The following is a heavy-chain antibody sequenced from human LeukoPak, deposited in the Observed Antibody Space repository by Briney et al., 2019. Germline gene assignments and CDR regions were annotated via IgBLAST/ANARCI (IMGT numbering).Heavy chain of an antibody. CDR2: TNAGNGNT. V-gene: IGHV1-3*01. D-gene: IGHD6-13*01. CDR1: GYTFTSYA. Sequence: ASVTVSCTASGYTFTSYAMHWVRQAPGQRLEWMGWTNAGNGNTKYSQKFQGRVTITRDTSASTAYMELSSLRSEDTAVYYCASTKSPSSWNWSTYYYGMDVWGQGTTVTVSS. CDR3: ASTKSPSSWNWSTYYYGMDV. J-gene: IGHJ6*02.